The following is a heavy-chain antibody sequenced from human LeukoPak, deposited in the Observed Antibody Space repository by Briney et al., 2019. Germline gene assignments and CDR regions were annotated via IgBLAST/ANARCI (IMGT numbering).Heavy chain of an antibody. CDR2: IIPLFGTP. Sequence: SVKVSCKASGYTFTGYYMHWVRQAPGQGLEWMGGIIPLFGTPDYAQKFQDRLTITADKSTSTAYMELSSLRSEDTAVYYCASATLRCSGGSCYEMDVWGKGTTVTVSS. D-gene: IGHD2-15*01. CDR3: ASATLRCSGGSCYEMDV. V-gene: IGHV1-69*06. J-gene: IGHJ6*04. CDR1: GYTFTGYY.